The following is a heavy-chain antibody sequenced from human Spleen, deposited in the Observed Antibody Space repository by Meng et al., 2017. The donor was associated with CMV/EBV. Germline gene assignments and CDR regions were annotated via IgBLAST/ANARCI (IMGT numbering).Heavy chain of an antibody. CDR1: GFTFSSYS. J-gene: IGHJ4*02. V-gene: IGHV3-48*04. CDR3: AREKSWAISD. D-gene: IGHD3-3*01. CDR2: ISSSSSTI. Sequence: GESLKISCAASGFTFSSYSMNWVRQAPGKGLEWVSYISSSSSTIYYADSVKGRFTISRDNAKNSLYLQMNSLRAEDTAVYYCAREKSWAISDWGQGTLVTVSS.